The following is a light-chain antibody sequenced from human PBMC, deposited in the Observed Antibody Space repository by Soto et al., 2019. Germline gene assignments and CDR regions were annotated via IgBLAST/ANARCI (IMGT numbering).Light chain of an antibody. Sequence: QSALTQPPSASGSPGQSVTISCTGTSSDVGAYNYVSWYQQHAGKAPKLVIYEATKRHSGIPDRFSGSKSANTASLTVSGLQAEYEADYYCSSFASSNTCVFGGGTMLTVL. V-gene: IGLV2-8*01. CDR1: SSDVGAYNY. CDR3: SSFASSNTCV. J-gene: IGLJ3*02. CDR2: EAT.